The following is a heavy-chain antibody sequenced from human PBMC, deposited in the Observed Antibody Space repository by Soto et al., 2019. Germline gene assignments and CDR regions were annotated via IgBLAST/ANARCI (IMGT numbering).Heavy chain of an antibody. CDR2: INSDGIST. V-gene: IGHV3-74*01. J-gene: IGHJ6*02. D-gene: IGHD4-17*01. CDR1: GLTFSSYW. CDR3: ARDQPVTNGYGIPNYYYYGMDV. Sequence: GGSLRLSCAASGLTFSSYWMHWFRQAPGKGLVWVSRINSDGISTSYADSVKGRFTISRDNVKNALFLQMNSLRAEDTAVYYCARDQPVTNGYGIPNYYYYGMDVWGQGTTVTVSS.